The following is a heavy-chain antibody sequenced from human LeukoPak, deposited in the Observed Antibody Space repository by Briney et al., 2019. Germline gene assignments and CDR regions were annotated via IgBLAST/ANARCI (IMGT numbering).Heavy chain of an antibody. CDR2: IYYSGST. Sequence: SQTLSLTCTVSGGSISSGDYYWSWIRQPPGKGLEWIGYIYYSGSTYYNPSLKSRVTISVDTSKNQFSLKLSSVTAADTAVYYCARAPPLGYCSGGSCYSAFWDYWGQGTLVTVSS. J-gene: IGHJ4*02. V-gene: IGHV4-30-4*01. D-gene: IGHD2-15*01. CDR3: ARAPPLGYCSGGSCYSAFWDY. CDR1: GGSISSGDYY.